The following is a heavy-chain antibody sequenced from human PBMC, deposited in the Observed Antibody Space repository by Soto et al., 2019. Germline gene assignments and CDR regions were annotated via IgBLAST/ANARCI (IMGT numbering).Heavy chain of an antibody. CDR3: ARGGFYDSSGVSAFDI. CDR1: GGSFSGYY. CDR2: INHSGST. D-gene: IGHD3-22*01. J-gene: IGHJ3*02. Sequence: SETLSLTCAVYGGSFSGYYWSWIRQPPGKGLEWIGEINHSGSTNYNPSLKSRVTISVDTSKNQFSLKLSSVTAADTAVYYCARGGFYDSSGVSAFDIWGQGTMVTVSS. V-gene: IGHV4-34*01.